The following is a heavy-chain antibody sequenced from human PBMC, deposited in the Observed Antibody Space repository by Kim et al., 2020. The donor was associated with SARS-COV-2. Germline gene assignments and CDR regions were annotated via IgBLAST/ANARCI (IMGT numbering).Heavy chain of an antibody. J-gene: IGHJ4*02. CDR3: ARDKTAVYRGGGDY. D-gene: IGHD3-10*01. V-gene: IGHV3-30*07. Sequence: ADAVKGRFTISRDNSKNTLYLQMNSLRAEDTAVYYCARDKTAVYRGGGDYWGQGTLVTVSS.